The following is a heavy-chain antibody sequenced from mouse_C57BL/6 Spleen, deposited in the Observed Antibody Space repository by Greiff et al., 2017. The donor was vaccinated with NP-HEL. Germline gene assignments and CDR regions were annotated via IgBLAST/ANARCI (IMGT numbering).Heavy chain of an antibody. V-gene: IGHV3-6*01. J-gene: IGHJ3*01. Sequence: DVQLVESGPGLVKPSQSLSLTCSVTGYSITSGYYWNWIRQFPGNKLEWMGYISYDGSNNYNPSLKNRISITRDTSKNQFFLKLNSVTTEDTATYYCARDGGRTGSAWFAYWGQGTLVTVSA. CDR2: ISYDGSN. D-gene: IGHD4-1*01. CDR1: GYSITSGYY. CDR3: ARDGGRTGSAWFAY.